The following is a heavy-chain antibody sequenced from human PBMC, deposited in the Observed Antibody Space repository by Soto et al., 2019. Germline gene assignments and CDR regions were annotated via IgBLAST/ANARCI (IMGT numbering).Heavy chain of an antibody. J-gene: IGHJ4*02. V-gene: IGHV4-30-4*01. CDR2: IYYSGST. CDR1: GGSISSGDYY. CDR3: ARAGAVAGKNENFDY. Sequence: PSETLSLTCTVSGGSISSGDYYWSWIRQPPGKGLEWIGYIYYSGSTYYNPSLKSRVTISVDTSKNQFSLKLSSVTAADTAVYYCARAGAVAGKNENFDYWGQGTLVTVSS. D-gene: IGHD6-19*01.